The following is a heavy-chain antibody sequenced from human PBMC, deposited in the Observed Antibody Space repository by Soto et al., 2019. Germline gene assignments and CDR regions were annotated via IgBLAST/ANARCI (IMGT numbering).Heavy chain of an antibody. V-gene: IGHV1-18*04. J-gene: IGHJ4*02. CDR2: ISAYNGDT. Sequence: QAPLVQSGAEVKKPGASVKVSCKASGYTFTNYGINWVRQAPGQGLEWMGWISAYNGDTNYAQKVQYRVTMTTDSSTSTAYMELRSLRSDDTAVYYCARGDHYYDNWGQGTLVTVSS. CDR3: ARGDHYYDN. CDR1: GYTFTNYG.